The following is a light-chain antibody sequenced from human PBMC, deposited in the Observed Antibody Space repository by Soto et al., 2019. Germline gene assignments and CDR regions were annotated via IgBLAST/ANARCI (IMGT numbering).Light chain of an antibody. CDR2: GAS. Sequence: EIVLTQAPVTLSLGAGERATLSCGASQSVTSSFLAWYQQKPGQAPRLLIYGASSRATAIPDRFSGSGSGTDFTLTISRLEPEDFAVYYCQHYQTFGQGTKVDI. CDR1: QSVTSSF. CDR3: QHYQT. J-gene: IGKJ1*01. V-gene: IGKV3-20*01.